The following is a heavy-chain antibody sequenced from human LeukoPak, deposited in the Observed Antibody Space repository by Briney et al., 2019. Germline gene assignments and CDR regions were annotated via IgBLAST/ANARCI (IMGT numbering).Heavy chain of an antibody. Sequence: ASVKVSCKASGYTFPSYFMHWVRQVPGQGLEWMGIINPTGGSTTYAQKFQGRVTMTRDTSTSTVYMELSSLRSDDTAVYYCARTAARRFDYWGQGTLVTVSS. CDR3: ARTAARRFDY. V-gene: IGHV1-46*01. CDR2: INPTGGST. J-gene: IGHJ4*02. D-gene: IGHD6-6*01. CDR1: GYTFPSYF.